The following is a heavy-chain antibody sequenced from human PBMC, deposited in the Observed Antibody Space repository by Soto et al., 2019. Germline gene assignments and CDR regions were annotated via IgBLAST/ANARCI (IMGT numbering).Heavy chain of an antibody. CDR1: GGSISRGGYY. CDR3: ARGNMSTGGGVSVSDAFDI. Sequence: QVQLQESGPGLVKPSQTLSLTCTVSGGSISRGGYYWIWNRQHPGKGLVWIGYIYYSGSTYYNPSLKSRVTLSVDTSKNQFSLKLSSVTAADTAVYYFARGNMSTGGGVSVSDAFDIWGQGTMVTVSS. CDR2: IYYSGST. V-gene: IGHV4-31*03. D-gene: IGHD3-16*02. J-gene: IGHJ3*02.